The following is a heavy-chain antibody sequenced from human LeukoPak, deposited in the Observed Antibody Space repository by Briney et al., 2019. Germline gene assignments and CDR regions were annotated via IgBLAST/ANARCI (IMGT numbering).Heavy chain of an antibody. V-gene: IGHV3-48*04. CDR3: AREYCSSTSCYIGDWFDP. CDR2: ISSSGSTI. Sequence: GGSLRLSCAASGFTLSSYWMSWVRQAPGKGLEWVSYISSSGSTIYYADSVKGRFTISRDNAKNSLYLQMNSLRAEDTAVYYCAREYCSSTSCYIGDWFDPWGQGTLVTVSS. J-gene: IGHJ5*02. D-gene: IGHD2-2*02. CDR1: GFTLSSYW.